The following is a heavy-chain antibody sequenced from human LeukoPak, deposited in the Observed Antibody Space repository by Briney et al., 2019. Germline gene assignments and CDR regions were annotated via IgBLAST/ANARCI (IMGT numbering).Heavy chain of an antibody. V-gene: IGHV3-7*01. CDR3: ARDDNTWAIPLDS. D-gene: IGHD2-2*02. J-gene: IGHJ4*02. CDR2: IKQDGSEK. Sequence: PGGSLRLSCAASGFSFRNYWMTWVRQAPGKGLEWVANIKQDGSEKNYVDSVKGRFTISSDNAENSLYLQMNSLRAEDTATYFCARDDNTWAIPLDSWGQGTLVTVSS. CDR1: GFSFRNYW.